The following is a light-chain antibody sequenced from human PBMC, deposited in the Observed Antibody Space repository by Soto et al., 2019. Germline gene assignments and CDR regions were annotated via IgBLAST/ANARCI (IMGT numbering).Light chain of an antibody. CDR3: VQGTHWPPFT. CDR1: QTFVYRDGNTY. CDR2: QVS. J-gene: IGKJ2*01. Sequence: VVMTQSPLSLPVTLGQPASISCKSSQTFVYRDGNTYLNWIQQRPGQSPRRLIYQVSHRDSGVPDRFIGSGSGTDFTLKISRVEAEDVGVYYCVQGTHWPPFTFGQGTQLEIK. V-gene: IGKV2-30*01.